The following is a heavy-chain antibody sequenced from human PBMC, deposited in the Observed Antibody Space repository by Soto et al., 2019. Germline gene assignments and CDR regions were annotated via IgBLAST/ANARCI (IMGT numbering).Heavy chain of an antibody. V-gene: IGHV3-30-3*01. CDR3: ARDHHYDSSGYHPFGYYFDY. CDR1: GFTFSSYA. CDR2: ISYDGSKK. D-gene: IGHD3-22*01. J-gene: IGHJ4*02. Sequence: QVQLVESGGGVVQPGRSLRLSCAASGFTFSSYAMYWVRQAPGKGLEWVSLISYDGSKKYSADSVKGRFTISRDNSKNTLYLQINSLRSDDTAMYYCARDHHYDSSGYHPFGYYFDYWGQGTPVTVSS.